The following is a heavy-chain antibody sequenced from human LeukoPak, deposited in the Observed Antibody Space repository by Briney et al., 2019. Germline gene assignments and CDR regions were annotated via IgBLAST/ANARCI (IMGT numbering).Heavy chain of an antibody. CDR1: GFTFSSYA. V-gene: IGHV3-23*01. J-gene: IGHJ4*02. Sequence: GGSLRLSCAASGFTFSSYAMHWVRQAPGKGLEWVSSISGSGGSTWYADSVKGRFTISRDNSKNTLYLQMNSLRAEDTAVYYCARLDSSSSGYYFDYWGQGTLVTVSS. CDR3: ARLDSSSSGYYFDY. D-gene: IGHD6-6*01. CDR2: ISGSGGST.